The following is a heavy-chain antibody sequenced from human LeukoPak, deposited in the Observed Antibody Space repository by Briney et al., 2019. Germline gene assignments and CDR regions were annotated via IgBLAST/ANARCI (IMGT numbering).Heavy chain of an antibody. D-gene: IGHD3-3*01. CDR2: IKQDGSEK. Sequence: GGSLRLSCAASGFTFSSYWMSWVRQAPGKGLEWVANIKQDGSEKYYVDSVKGRFTISRDNAKNSLYLQMNSLGAEDTAVYYCAREAYYDFWTHKKGAFDIWGQGTMVTVSS. V-gene: IGHV3-7*01. J-gene: IGHJ3*02. CDR1: GFTFSSYW. CDR3: AREAYYDFWTHKKGAFDI.